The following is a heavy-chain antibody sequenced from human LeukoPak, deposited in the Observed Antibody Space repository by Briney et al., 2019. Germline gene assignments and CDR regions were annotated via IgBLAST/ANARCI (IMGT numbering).Heavy chain of an antibody. CDR3: ARERPHYYDSSGYFDY. CDR1: GDSVSSNSAA. V-gene: IGHV6-1*01. CDR2: TYYRSKWYN. Sequence: SQTLSLTCAISGDSVSSNSAAWNWIRQSPSRGLEWLGRTYYRSKWYNDYAVSVKSRITINPDTSKNQFSLKLSSVTAADTAVYYCARERPHYYDSSGYFDYWGQGTLVTVSS. J-gene: IGHJ4*02. D-gene: IGHD3-22*01.